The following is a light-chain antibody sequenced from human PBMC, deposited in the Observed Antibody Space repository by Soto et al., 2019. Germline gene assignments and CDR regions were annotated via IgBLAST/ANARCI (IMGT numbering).Light chain of an antibody. J-gene: IGKJ1*01. Sequence: EILMTQSPATLSVSPGERATLSCRASQSVRSNLAWYQQKPGQAPRLLIYGTSTRVPGIPARFSGSGSGTEFTLTISSLQSADFAVYYCQQYNTWPPTFGQGTKVDNK. V-gene: IGKV3-15*01. CDR1: QSVRSN. CDR2: GTS. CDR3: QQYNTWPPT.